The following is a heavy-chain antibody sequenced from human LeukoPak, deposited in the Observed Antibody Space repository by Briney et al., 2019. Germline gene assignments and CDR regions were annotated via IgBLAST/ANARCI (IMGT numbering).Heavy chain of an antibody. CDR3: ARLKTGGYSYGAFDY. CDR1: GYSFTSYW. J-gene: IGHJ4*02. CDR2: IYPGDSDT. Sequence: GESLKISCKGSGYSFTSYWIGWVRQMPGKGLEWTGIIYPGDSDTRYSPSFQGQVTISADKSISTAYLQWSSLKASDTAMYYCARLKTGGYSYGAFDYWGQGTLVTVSS. V-gene: IGHV5-51*01. D-gene: IGHD5-18*01.